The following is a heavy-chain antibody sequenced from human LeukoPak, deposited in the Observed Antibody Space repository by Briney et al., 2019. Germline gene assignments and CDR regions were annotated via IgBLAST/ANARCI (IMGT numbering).Heavy chain of an antibody. V-gene: IGHV1-8*02. CDR3: ARMDSRGSDNWFDP. CDR1: GYTFTSYG. CDR2: MNPNSGNT. J-gene: IGHJ5*02. D-gene: IGHD3-22*01. Sequence: GASVKVSCKASGYTFTSYGISWVRQATGQGLEWMGWMNPNSGNTGYAQRFQGRITMTRNTSISTAYMELSGLSSDDTAMYYCARMDSRGSDNWFDPWGQGTLVTVSS.